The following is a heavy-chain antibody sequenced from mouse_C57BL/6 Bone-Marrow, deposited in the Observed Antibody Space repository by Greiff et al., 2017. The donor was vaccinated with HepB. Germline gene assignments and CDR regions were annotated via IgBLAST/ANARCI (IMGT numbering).Heavy chain of an antibody. J-gene: IGHJ4*01. CDR1: GYTFTDYY. Sequence: QVQLQQSGAELVRPGASVKLSCKASGYTFTDYYINWVKQRPGQGLEWIARIYPGSGNTYYNEKFKGKATLTAEKSSSTAYMQLSSLTSEDSAVYFCARGGLQATYAMDYWGQGTSVTVSS. CDR2: IYPGSGNT. V-gene: IGHV1-76*01. CDR3: ARGGLQATYAMDY. D-gene: IGHD3-2*02.